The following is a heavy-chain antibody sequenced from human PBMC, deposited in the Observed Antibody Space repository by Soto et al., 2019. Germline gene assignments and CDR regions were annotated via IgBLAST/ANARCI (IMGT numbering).Heavy chain of an antibody. D-gene: IGHD3-22*01. CDR2: ISYDGSNK. CDR1: GFTFSSYA. V-gene: IGHV3-30-3*01. J-gene: IGHJ4*02. Sequence: GGSLRLSCAASGFTFSSYAMHWVRQAPGKGLEWVAVISYDGSNKYYADSVKGRFTISRDNSKNTLYLQMNSLRAEDTAVYYCARDRPPPYYYDSSGYYGDGAYWGQGTLVTVSS. CDR3: ARDRPPPYYYDSSGYYGDGAY.